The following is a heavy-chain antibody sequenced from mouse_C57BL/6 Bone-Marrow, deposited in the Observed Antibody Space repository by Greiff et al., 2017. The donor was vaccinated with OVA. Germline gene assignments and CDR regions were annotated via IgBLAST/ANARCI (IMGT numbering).Heavy chain of an antibody. V-gene: IGHV10-3*01. Sequence: EVKLMESGGGLVQPKGSLKLSCAASGFTFNTYAMHWVRQAPGKGLEWVARIRSKSSNYATYYADSVKDRFTISRDDSQSMLYLQMNNLKTEDTAMYYCGRDRWYDDRYYYAMDDWGQGTSVTVSS. J-gene: IGHJ4*01. CDR1: GFTFNTYA. D-gene: IGHD2-3*01. CDR2: IRSKSSNYAT. CDR3: GRDRWYDDRYYYAMDD.